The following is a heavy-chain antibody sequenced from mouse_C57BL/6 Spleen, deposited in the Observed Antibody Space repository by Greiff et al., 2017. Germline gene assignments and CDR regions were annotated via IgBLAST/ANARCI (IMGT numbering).Heavy chain of an antibody. CDR1: GYTFTSYT. CDR2: INPSSGYT. D-gene: IGHD2-4*01. Sequence: VQLQQSGAELARPGASVKMSCKASGYTFTSYTMPWVKQRPGQGLEWIGYINPSSGYTKYNQKFKDKATLTADKSSSTAYMQLRSLTSEDSAVDYCARWIYYDSYFDYWGQGTTLTVSS. CDR3: ARWIYYDSYFDY. J-gene: IGHJ2*01. V-gene: IGHV1-4*01.